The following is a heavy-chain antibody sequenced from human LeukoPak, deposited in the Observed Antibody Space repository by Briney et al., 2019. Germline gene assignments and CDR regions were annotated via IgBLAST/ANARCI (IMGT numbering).Heavy chain of an antibody. V-gene: IGHV4-34*01. CDR1: GGSLSNDY. Sequence: SETLSLTCAVYGGSLSNDYWNWIRRPPGKGLEWIGAINHSGSTDSNPSLKSRVTISVDTSKNQFSLKLNSVTAADTAVYYCARGVWFDPWGQGILVTASS. CDR3: ARGVWFDP. J-gene: IGHJ5*02. CDR2: INHSGST.